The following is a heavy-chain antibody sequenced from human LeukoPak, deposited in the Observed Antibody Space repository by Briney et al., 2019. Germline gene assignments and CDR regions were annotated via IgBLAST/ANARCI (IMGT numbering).Heavy chain of an antibody. Sequence: ASVKVSCKASGYTFTSYGISWVRQAPGQGLEWMGWISAYNGNTNYAQKLQGRVTMTTDTSTSTAYMELRSLRSDDTAVYYCALSYSGYEGYYFYYYYGMDVWGQGTTVTVSS. CDR1: GYTFTSYG. CDR2: ISAYNGNT. V-gene: IGHV1-18*01. D-gene: IGHD5-12*01. J-gene: IGHJ6*02. CDR3: ALSYSGYEGYYFYYYYGMDV.